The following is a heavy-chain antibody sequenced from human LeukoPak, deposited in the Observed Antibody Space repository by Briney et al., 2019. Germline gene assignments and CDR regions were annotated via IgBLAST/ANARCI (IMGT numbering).Heavy chain of an antibody. CDR2: ISAYNGNT. Sequence: GASVKVSCKASCYSFTSYGISWVRQAPGQGLEWMGWISAYNGNTNYAQKLLGRVSMTTDTSTSTAYMELRSLRSDDTAVYYCARDRTIYLQNPPPYFDFWGQGTLVTVSS. J-gene: IGHJ4*02. CDR1: CYSFTSYG. V-gene: IGHV1-18*01. CDR3: ARDRTIYLQNPPPYFDF. D-gene: IGHD3-9*01.